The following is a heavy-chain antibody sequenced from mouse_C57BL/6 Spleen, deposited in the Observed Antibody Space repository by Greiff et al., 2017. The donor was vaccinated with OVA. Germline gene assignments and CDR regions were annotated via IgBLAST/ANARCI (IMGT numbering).Heavy chain of an antibody. D-gene: IGHD4-1*01. CDR3: SRTLTGTFYVDY. J-gene: IGHJ2*01. Sequence: QVQLQQPGAELVKPGASVKLSCKASGYTFTSYWMHWVKQRPGRGLEWIGRIDPNSGGTKYNEKFQGKATLTVDKTSSTAYMQLSSLTSEDSAVYYCSRTLTGTFYVDYWGQGTTLTVSS. CDR2: IDPNSGGT. CDR1: GYTFTSYW. V-gene: IGHV1-72*01.